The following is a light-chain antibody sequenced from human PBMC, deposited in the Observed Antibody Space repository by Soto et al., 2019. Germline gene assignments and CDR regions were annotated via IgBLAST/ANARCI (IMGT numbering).Light chain of an antibody. J-gene: IGKJ1*01. CDR1: QSISSY. V-gene: IGKV1-39*01. CDR3: QQSYSTPPT. Sequence: DIQMTQSPSSLSASVGDRVTITCRASQSISSYLNWYQQKQGKAPKLLIYAASSLQSGVPSRFSGRGSGTDFTLTISSLQPEDFATYYCQQSYSTPPTFGQGTKVEIK. CDR2: AAS.